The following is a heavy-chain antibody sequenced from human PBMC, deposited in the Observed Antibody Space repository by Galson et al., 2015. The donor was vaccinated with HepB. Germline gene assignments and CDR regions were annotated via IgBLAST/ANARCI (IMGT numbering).Heavy chain of an antibody. D-gene: IGHD1-26*01. V-gene: IGHV3-21*01. Sequence: SLRLSCAASGFTFSSYGMHWVRQAPGKGLRWVSSITSSSSYIYYADSVKGRFTVSRDNAKNSLFLHMNSLRAEDTAVYYCSRSWAGATLGSEYWGQGTLVTVSS. CDR2: ITSSSSYI. J-gene: IGHJ4*02. CDR1: GFTFSSYG. CDR3: SRSWAGATLGSEY.